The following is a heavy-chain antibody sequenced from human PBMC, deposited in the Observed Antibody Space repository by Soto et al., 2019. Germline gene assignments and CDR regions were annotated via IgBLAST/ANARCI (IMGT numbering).Heavy chain of an antibody. CDR3: TSGGTTPYYYYYMDV. J-gene: IGHJ6*03. CDR1: GFTFSGSA. Sequence: GGSLRLSCAASGFTFSGSAMHWVRQASGKGLEWVGRIRSKANSYATAYAASVKGRFTIPRDDSKNTAYLQMNSLKTEDTAVYYCTSGGTTPYYYYYMDVWGKGTTVTVSS. V-gene: IGHV3-73*01. CDR2: IRSKANSYAT. D-gene: IGHD4-17*01.